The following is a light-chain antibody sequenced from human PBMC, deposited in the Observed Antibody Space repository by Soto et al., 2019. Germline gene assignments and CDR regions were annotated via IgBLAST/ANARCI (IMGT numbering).Light chain of an antibody. Sequence: QSVLTQPPSASGSPGQSVTISCPGTSSDVGNYNYVSWYQHHPGKAPKLMIYEVSKWPSGVPDRFSGSKSGNTASLTVSGLQAEDEADYYCTSYAGSNTYVFGTGTKVTVL. CDR1: SSDVGNYNY. J-gene: IGLJ1*01. CDR3: TSYAGSNTYV. CDR2: EVS. V-gene: IGLV2-8*01.